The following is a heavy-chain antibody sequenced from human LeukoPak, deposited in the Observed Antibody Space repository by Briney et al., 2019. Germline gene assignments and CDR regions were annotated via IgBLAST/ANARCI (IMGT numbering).Heavy chain of an antibody. CDR3: ARAPGTAVDAFDI. CDR1: GHSFTSYG. Sequence: ASVKVSCKASGHSFTSYGVSWVRQAPGQELEWMGWISGYDGNTNYAQKLQGRVTMTTDTSTSTAYMELRSLRSDDTAVYYCARAPGTAVDAFDIWGQGTMVTVSS. J-gene: IGHJ3*02. CDR2: ISGYDGNT. D-gene: IGHD6-19*01. V-gene: IGHV1-18*01.